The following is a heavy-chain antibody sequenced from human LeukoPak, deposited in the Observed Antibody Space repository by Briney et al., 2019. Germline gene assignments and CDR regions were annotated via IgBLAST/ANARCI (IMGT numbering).Heavy chain of an antibody. J-gene: IGHJ6*03. V-gene: IGHV4-34*01. CDR2: INHSGST. CDR3: ARVPATVTTQHYYYYMDV. D-gene: IGHD4-11*01. CDR1: GGSFSGYY. Sequence: SETLSPTCAVYGGSFSGYYWSWIRQPPGKGLEWIGEINHSGSTNYNPSLKSRVTISVDTSKNQFSLKLSSVTAADTAVYYCARVPATVTTQHYYYYMDVWGKGTTVTVSS.